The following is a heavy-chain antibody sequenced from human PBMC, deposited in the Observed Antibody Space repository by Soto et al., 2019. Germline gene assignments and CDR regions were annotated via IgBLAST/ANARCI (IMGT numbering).Heavy chain of an antibody. CDR3: ARAAGRFGDLFWFDP. J-gene: IGHJ5*02. D-gene: IGHD3-10*01. CDR2: INPRGFFT. Sequence: QVQLVQSGAEVKKPGASVKVSCKASGYTFTSYNIHWVRQAPGQGLEWVGMINPRGFFTTYAQKFRGRVTMTGDKSTSVVYMALTNLRSEDTAVYYCARAAGRFGDLFWFDPWGQGTLVSVSS. CDR1: GYTFTSYN. V-gene: IGHV1-46*01.